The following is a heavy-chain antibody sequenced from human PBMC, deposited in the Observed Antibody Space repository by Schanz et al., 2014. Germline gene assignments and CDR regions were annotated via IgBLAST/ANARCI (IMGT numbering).Heavy chain of an antibody. J-gene: IGHJ6*03. D-gene: IGHD2-2*02. Sequence: QVHLVQSGAEVHKPGASLKISCKASGYTFTNFFLHWVRQVPGQGLEWMGIINPIGGSTTYAQKFRGAVTLTTDTSTDTAYLELTSLRSEDTAVYYCADTYCSSTSCYTGYYYMDVWGKGTTVTVSS. CDR2: INPIGGST. CDR3: ADTYCSSTSCYTGYYYMDV. V-gene: IGHV1-46*01. CDR1: GYTFTNFF.